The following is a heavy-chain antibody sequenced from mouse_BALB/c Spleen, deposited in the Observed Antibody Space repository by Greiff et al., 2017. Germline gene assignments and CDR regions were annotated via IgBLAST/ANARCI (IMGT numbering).Heavy chain of an antibody. V-gene: IGHV5-4*02. Sequence: EVQGVESGGGLVKPGGSLKLSCAASGFTFSDYYMYWVRQTPEKRLEWVATISDGGSYTYYPDSVKGRFTISRDNAKNNLYLQMSSLKSEDTAMYYCARGGYYVYWYFDVWGAGTTVTVSS. CDR1: GFTFSDYY. CDR2: ISDGGSYT. J-gene: IGHJ1*01. D-gene: IGHD2-3*01. CDR3: ARGGYYVYWYFDV.